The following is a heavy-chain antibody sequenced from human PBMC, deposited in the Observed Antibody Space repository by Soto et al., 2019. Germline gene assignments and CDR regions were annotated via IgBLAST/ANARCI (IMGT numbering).Heavy chain of an antibody. J-gene: IGHJ5*02. V-gene: IGHV4-34*01. D-gene: IGHD6-6*01. Sequence: SETLSLTCAVYGGSFSGYYWSWIRQPPGKGLEGIGEINHSGSTNYNPSLKSRVTISVDTSKNQFSLKLSSVTAADTAVYYCPRGQRGARPRNWFDPWGRGTLVTVSS. CDR1: GGSFSGYY. CDR3: PRGQRGARPRNWFDP. CDR2: INHSGST.